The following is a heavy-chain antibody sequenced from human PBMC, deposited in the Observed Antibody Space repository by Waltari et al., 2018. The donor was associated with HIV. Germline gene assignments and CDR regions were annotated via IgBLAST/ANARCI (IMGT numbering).Heavy chain of an antibody. CDR3: AKDDSTGSSGYYPFHY. J-gene: IGHJ4*02. D-gene: IGHD3-22*01. CDR2: IRCSGGST. V-gene: IGHV3-23*04. Sequence: EVQLVESGGGLVQPGGSLILSCAASGLTLTNSAINWVRQGPGEVLEWFSAIRCSGGSTYYADSVKGRFTISRDNSKNTLYLQMNSLRAEDTAVYYCAKDDSTGSSGYYPFHYWGQGTLITVSS. CDR1: GLTLTNSA.